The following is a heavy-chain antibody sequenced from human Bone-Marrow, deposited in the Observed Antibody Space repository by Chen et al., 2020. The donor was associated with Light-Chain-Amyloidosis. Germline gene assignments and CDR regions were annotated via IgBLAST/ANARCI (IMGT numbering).Heavy chain of an antibody. J-gene: IGHJ5*02. V-gene: IGHV1-18*01. D-gene: IGHD3-10*02. Sequence: QVQVVQSGPELKNPGASVRVSCKASGYTFTNYGITWVRQAPGQGLEWMGWISPYNGNTNYAQKFQGRVTLTTDTSTSTAYMDLRSLRSDDTAVYYCARVLFPNWFDPWGQGTLFTVSS. CDR1: GYTFTNYG. CDR3: ARVLFPNWFDP. CDR2: ISPYNGNT.